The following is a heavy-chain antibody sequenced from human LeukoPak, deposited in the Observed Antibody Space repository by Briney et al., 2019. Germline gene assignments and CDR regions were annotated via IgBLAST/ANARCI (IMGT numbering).Heavy chain of an antibody. Sequence: GGSLRLSCAASGFIFSSYSMNWVRQAPGKGLEWVSYISSSSSTIYYADSVKGRFTISRDNAKNSLYLQMNSLRAEDTAVYYCARGRYCGGDCYLNWFDPWGQGTLVTVSS. V-gene: IGHV3-48*01. CDR3: ARGRYCGGDCYLNWFDP. D-gene: IGHD2-21*02. CDR2: ISSSSSTI. J-gene: IGHJ5*02. CDR1: GFIFSSYS.